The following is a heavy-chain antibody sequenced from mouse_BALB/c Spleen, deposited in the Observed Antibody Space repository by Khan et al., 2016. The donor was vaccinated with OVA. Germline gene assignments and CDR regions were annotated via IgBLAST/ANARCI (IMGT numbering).Heavy chain of an antibody. V-gene: IGHV5-17*02. CDR2: ISSGSNTI. CDR3: ATYGWWD. Sequence: EVELVESGGGLVQPGGSRKLSCAASGFTFSTFGMHWVRQAPEKGLEWVAYISSGSNTIYYADTVKGRFTISRDNPKNTLFLQMTSLRSEDTAMYYCATYGWWDWGAGTTVTVSS. J-gene: IGHJ1*01. D-gene: IGHD1-1*01. CDR1: GFTFSTFG.